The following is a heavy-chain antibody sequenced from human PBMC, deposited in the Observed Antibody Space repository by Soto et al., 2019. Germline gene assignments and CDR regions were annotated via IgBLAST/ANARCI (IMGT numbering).Heavy chain of an antibody. D-gene: IGHD2-2*01. J-gene: IGHJ6*02. Sequence: EVQLVESGGGLVQPGGSLRLSCAASGFSFSTYDMNWVRQAPGKGLEWVSYISSGGQTIKSTDSVKGRFTISRDNAKNALYVQRSGLRDEDTGVYYCARDPQRGYSGMDVWGQGTRVTVSS. V-gene: IGHV3-48*02. CDR3: ARDPQRGYSGMDV. CDR1: GFSFSTYD. CDR2: ISSGGQTI.